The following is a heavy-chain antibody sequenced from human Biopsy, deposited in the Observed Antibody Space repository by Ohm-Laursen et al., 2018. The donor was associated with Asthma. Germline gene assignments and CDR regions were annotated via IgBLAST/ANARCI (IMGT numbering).Heavy chain of an antibody. CDR1: GGTFNTSV. CDR3: ARKAGSCISRTCYSLDF. J-gene: IGHJ4*02. V-gene: IGHV1-69*13. CDR2: INSVFGTT. D-gene: IGHD2-2*01. Sequence: SVKVSCKSLGGTFNTSVIGWARQAPGQGLEWIGVINSVFGTTTYPQKFQDRVSITADDSTSTVYMELSSLRSEDTAVYYCARKAGSCISRTCYSLDFWGQGTLVTVSS.